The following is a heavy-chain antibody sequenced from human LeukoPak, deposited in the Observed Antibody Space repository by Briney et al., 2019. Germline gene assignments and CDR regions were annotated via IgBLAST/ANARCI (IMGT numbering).Heavy chain of an antibody. V-gene: IGHV3-30*02. J-gene: IGHJ4*02. CDR2: IRYDGSDN. Sequence: GALRLSCAASGFTFSNYGMHWVRQAPGKGLEWVAFIRYDGSDNYYADSVKGRFAISRDNSMNTLYLQMNSLRAEDTAVYYCATYYGSGSSRIDYWGQGTLVTVSS. D-gene: IGHD3-10*01. CDR3: ATYYGSGSSRIDY. CDR1: GFTFSNYG.